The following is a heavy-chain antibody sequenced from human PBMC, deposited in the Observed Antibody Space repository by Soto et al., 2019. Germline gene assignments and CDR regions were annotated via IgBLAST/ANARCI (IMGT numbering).Heavy chain of an antibody. CDR3: ARELLYSYGYVADY. V-gene: IGHV4-34*01. D-gene: IGHD5-18*01. Sequence: QVQLQQWGAGLLKPSATLSLTCAVYGWSFSGYYWSWIRQPPGKGLEWLGEINHSGSTNYNPSLTRRVTKSGGTSKKQFSLELSSVTAAGKAVYYLARELLYSYGYVADYWGPGTLVTVSS. CDR2: INHSGST. CDR1: GWSFSGYY. J-gene: IGHJ4*02.